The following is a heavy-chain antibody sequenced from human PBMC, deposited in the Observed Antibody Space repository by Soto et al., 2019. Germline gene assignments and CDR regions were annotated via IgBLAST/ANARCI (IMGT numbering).Heavy chain of an antibody. D-gene: IGHD6-19*01. J-gene: IGHJ4*02. V-gene: IGHV4-4*02. CDR1: GGSINSNNW. CDR2: IYHTGST. Sequence: QVQLQESGPGLVKPSGSLSLTCAVSGGSINSNNWWSWVRQPPGKGLEWIGQIYHTGSTNYDPSHKSRVTISVDKSKNQFSLNLTSVTAADTAVYYCAEGVVAGLSGNWGQGALVIVSS. CDR3: AEGVVAGLSGN.